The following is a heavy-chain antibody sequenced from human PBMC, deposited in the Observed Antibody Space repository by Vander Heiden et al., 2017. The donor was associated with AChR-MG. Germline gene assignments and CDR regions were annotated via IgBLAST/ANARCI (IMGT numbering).Heavy chain of an antibody. J-gene: IGHJ4*02. D-gene: IGHD3-10*01. Sequence: EVQLVESGGGLVQPGGSLRLSCAASGFTFSSYWMSWVRQAPGKGLEWVANIKQDGSEKYYVDSVKGRFTISRDNAKNSLYLQMNSLRAEDTAVYYCARGITMVRGAPLLDYWGQGTLVTVSS. CDR1: GFTFSSYW. CDR3: ARGITMVRGAPLLDY. V-gene: IGHV3-7*04. CDR2: IKQDGSEK.